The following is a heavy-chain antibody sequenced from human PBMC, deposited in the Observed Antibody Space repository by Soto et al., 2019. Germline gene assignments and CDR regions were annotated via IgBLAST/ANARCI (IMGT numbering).Heavy chain of an antibody. J-gene: IGHJ4*02. CDR3: AKDRRRYCSGGSCPGPDY. D-gene: IGHD2-15*01. CDR2: ISGSGGST. Sequence: GGSLRLSCAASGFTFSSYAMSWVRQAPGKGLEWVSAISGSGGSTYYADSVKGRFTISRDNSKKTLYLQMNSLRAEDTAVYYCAKDRRRYCSGGSCPGPDYWGQGTLVTVSS. CDR1: GFTFSSYA. V-gene: IGHV3-23*01.